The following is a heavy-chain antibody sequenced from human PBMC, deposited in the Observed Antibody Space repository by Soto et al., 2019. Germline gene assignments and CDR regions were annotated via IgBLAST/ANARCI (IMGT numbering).Heavy chain of an antibody. CDR2: IYYSGST. J-gene: IGHJ4*02. D-gene: IGHD2-2*01. CDR3: ARWTYCSSTSCYGDIDY. CDR1: GGSISSGGYY. Sequence: QVQLQESGPGLVKPSQTLSLTCTVSGGSISSGGYYWSWIRQHPGKGLEWIGYIYYSGSTYYNPSLKSRVTISVDTSKNQFSLNLSSVTAADTAVYYCARWTYCSSTSCYGDIDYWGQGTLVTVSS. V-gene: IGHV4-31*03.